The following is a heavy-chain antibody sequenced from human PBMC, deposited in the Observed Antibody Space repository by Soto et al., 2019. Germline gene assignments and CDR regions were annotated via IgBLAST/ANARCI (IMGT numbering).Heavy chain of an antibody. D-gene: IGHD3-16*01. J-gene: IGHJ4*02. V-gene: IGHV1-69*02. CDR3: ARGGNLPDY. CDR2: IIPILGIA. CDR1: GGTFSSYT. Sequence: SVKVSCKASGGTFSSYTISWVRQAPGQGLEWMGRIIPILGIANYAQKFQGRVTITADKSTSTAYMELNSLRADDTAVYYCARGGNLPDYWGQGTLVTVSS.